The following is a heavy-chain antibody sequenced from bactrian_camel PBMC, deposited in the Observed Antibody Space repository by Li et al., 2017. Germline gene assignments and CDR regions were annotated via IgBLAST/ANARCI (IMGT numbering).Heavy chain of an antibody. D-gene: IGHD4*01. CDR3: ATQGFWGTNEYLY. V-gene: IGHV3-2*01. Sequence: HVQLVESGGGSVQAGGSLRLSCAASGFTFSSYYIIWVRQAPGKGLEWVSTITTEGRKTYCPDSVQGRFTISRDDAKDTVYLQMNSLKSGDTALHYCATQGFWGTNEYLYWGQGTQVTVS. CDR1: GFTFSSYY. J-gene: IGHJ4*01. CDR2: ITTEGRKT.